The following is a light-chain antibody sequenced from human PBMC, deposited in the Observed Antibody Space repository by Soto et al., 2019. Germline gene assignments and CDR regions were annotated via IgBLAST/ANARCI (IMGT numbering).Light chain of an antibody. CDR2: DAY. CDR1: QSVNSN. V-gene: IGKV3-11*01. J-gene: IGKJ2*01. CDR3: QQRINWPLYT. Sequence: EIVLTQSPATLSLSPGERATLSCRASQSVNSNLAWYQQKPGQAPRLLIFDAYNRATGIPARFSGSGSGTYFALTISSRESEDFAVYYCQQRINWPLYTFSQGTKLEIK.